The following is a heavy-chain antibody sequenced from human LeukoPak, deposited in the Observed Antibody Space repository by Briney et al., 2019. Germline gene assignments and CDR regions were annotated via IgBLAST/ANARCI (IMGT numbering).Heavy chain of an antibody. CDR3: ARTLMALDGDLGWFDP. CDR2: ISAYNGNT. CDR1: GYTFTSYG. D-gene: IGHD4-17*01. Sequence: EASVKVSCKASGYTFTSYGISWVRQAPGQGLEWMGWISAYNGNTNYAQKLQDRVTMTTDTSTSTAYMELRSLRSDDTAVYYCARTLMALDGDLGWFDPWGQGTLVTVSS. J-gene: IGHJ5*02. V-gene: IGHV1-18*01.